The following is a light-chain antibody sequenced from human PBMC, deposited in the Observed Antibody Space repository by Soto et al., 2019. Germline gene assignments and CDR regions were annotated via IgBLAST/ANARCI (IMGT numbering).Light chain of an antibody. CDR1: QTVRGRY. V-gene: IGKV3-20*01. Sequence: EIVLTQSPGTLSLSPGERATLSCRASQTVRGRYLAWYQQKPGQAPRLLIYGASSRATGIPDRFSGSGSGTDFTLTISRLEPEDFAVYYCQQYSSSHPYTFGQGTKLEIK. CDR3: QQYSSSHPYT. J-gene: IGKJ2*01. CDR2: GAS.